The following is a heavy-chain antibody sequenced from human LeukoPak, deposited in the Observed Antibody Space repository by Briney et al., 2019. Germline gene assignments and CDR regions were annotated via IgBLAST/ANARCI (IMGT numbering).Heavy chain of an antibody. D-gene: IGHD6-6*01. CDR3: ARLKGSSPDFDY. Sequence: SETLSLTCTVSGGSISSYYWSWIRQPPGKGLEWIGYIYTSGSTNYNPSLKRRVTISVDTSKNQFSLKLSSVTAADTAVYYCARLKGSSPDFDYWGQGTLVTVSS. CDR2: IYTSGST. J-gene: IGHJ4*02. CDR1: GGSISSYY. V-gene: IGHV4-4*09.